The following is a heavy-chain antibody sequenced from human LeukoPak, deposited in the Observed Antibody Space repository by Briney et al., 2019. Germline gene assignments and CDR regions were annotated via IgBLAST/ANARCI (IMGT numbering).Heavy chain of an antibody. CDR2: ISAYNGNT. J-gene: IGHJ4*02. CDR1: GYTFTSYG. Sequence: ASVKVSCKASGYTFTSYGISWVRQAPGQGLEWMGWISAYNGNTNYSQKLQGRVTITTDTSTSTAYMELRSLRSDDTAVYYCARNPPPRIAVAGTWVDYWGQGTLVTVSS. D-gene: IGHD6-19*01. CDR3: ARNPPPRIAVAGTWVDY. V-gene: IGHV1-18*01.